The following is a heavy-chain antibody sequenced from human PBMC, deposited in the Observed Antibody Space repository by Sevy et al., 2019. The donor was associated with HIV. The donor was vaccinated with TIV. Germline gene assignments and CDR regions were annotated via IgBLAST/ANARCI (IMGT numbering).Heavy chain of an antibody. D-gene: IGHD1-26*01. J-gene: IGHJ4*02. V-gene: IGHV4-59*08. CDR2: IYYNGHI. CDR1: GGSITSLY. Sequence: SETLSLTCTVSGGSITSLYWNWIRQPPGKGLGWIANIYYNGHINYNPSLKSRVTLSLDTSKNRFSLRLGSVTAADTAMYYCAGENAWGRGYSWGQGTLVTVSS. CDR3: AGENAWGRGYS.